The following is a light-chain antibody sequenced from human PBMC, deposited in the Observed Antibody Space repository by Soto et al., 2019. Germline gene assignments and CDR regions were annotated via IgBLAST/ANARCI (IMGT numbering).Light chain of an antibody. CDR1: QSVSRSY. V-gene: IGKV3-20*01. CDR2: HAS. CDR3: KQYGSAPRT. J-gene: IGKJ2*01. Sequence: EIVLTQSPGTLSLSPGERATLSCRASQSVSRSYLAWYQQKPGQAPRLLIYHASSRATAISDRFSGSGSGTDFTLTISRLEPEDFAVYYCKQYGSAPRTFGQGNKLSI.